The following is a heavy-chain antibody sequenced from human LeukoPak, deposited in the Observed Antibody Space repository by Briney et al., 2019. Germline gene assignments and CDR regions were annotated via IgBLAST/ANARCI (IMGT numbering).Heavy chain of an antibody. J-gene: IGHJ6*04. CDR3: ARNRLRATATYMDV. D-gene: IGHD2-15*01. CDR1: GFTFSSYS. V-gene: IGHV3-21*01. CDR2: ISSSSSYI. Sequence: PGGSQRLSCAASGFTFSSYSMNWVRQAPGKGLEWVSSISSSSSYIYYADSVKGRFTISRDNAKNSLYLQMNSLRAEDTAVYYCARNRLRATATYMDVWGKGTTVTASS.